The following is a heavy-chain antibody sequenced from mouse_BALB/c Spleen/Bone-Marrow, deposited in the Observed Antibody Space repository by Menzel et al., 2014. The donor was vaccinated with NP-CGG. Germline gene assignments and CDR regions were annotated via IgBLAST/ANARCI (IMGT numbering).Heavy chain of an antibody. CDR2: ISSGSSTI. Sequence: EVMLVESGGGLVQPGGSRKLSCAASGFTFSSFGMHWVRQAPEKGLEWVAYISSGSSTIYYADTVKGRFTISRGNPKNTLFLQMTSVRSEGTAMYYCARGGNYAWFAYWGQGTLVTVSA. CDR3: ARGGNYAWFAY. V-gene: IGHV5-17*02. J-gene: IGHJ3*01. D-gene: IGHD2-1*01. CDR1: GFTFSSFG.